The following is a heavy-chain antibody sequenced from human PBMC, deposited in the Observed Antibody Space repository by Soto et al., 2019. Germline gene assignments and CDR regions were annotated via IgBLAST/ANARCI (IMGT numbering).Heavy chain of an antibody. J-gene: IGHJ4*02. V-gene: IGHV1-46*01. CDR1: GYTFTSYY. CDR2: ISPSSGST. Sequence: ASVKVSCKASGYTFTSYYMHWVRQAPGQGLEWMGIISPSSGSTTYAQKFQGRVTVTRDTSTTTVYMELSSLRSEDTAVYYCARKLSSNGWSAFDYWGQGTLVTVSS. CDR3: ARKLSSNGWSAFDY. D-gene: IGHD6-19*01.